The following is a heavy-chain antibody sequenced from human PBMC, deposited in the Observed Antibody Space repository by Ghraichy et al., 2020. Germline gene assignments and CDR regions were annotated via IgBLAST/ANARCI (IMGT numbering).Heavy chain of an antibody. CDR2: ISGSGGST. J-gene: IGHJ4*02. CDR3: AKGKPMIVVVPNDY. V-gene: IGHV3-23*01. Sequence: LSLTCAASGFTFINYAMSWVRQVPGKGLEWVSAISGSGGSTYYADSVKGRFTISRDNSKNTLYLQMNSLRAEDTAVYYCAKGKPMIVVVPNDYWGQGTLVTVSS. D-gene: IGHD3-22*01. CDR1: GFTFINYA.